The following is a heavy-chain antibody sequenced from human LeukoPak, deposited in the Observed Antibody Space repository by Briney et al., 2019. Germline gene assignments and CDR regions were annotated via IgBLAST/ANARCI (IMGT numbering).Heavy chain of an antibody. CDR1: GFTVSDNY. CDR3: AKDGRYNVRYSSGYDYYYGMDV. V-gene: IGHV3-53*05. J-gene: IGHJ6*02. CDR2: IYSDDTT. Sequence: QTGGSLRLSCAAFGFTVSDNYMNWVRQSPGKGLEWVSGIYSDDTTHYADSVKGRFTISRDNSKNTVYLQISSLRAEDTAVYYCAKDGRYNVRYSSGYDYYYGMDVWGQGTTVTVSS. D-gene: IGHD6-19*01.